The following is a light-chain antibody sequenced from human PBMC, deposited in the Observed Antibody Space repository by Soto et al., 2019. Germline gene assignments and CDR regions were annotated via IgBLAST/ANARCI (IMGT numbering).Light chain of an antibody. V-gene: IGLV2-14*01. CDR1: RSDVGGYDY. CDR3: TSYTSTSTHNYV. Sequence: QSALTQPASVSGSPGRSITISCTGTRSDVGGYDYVSWYQQHPGKAPKLMIYEVSNRPSGVSSRFSGSKSDNTASLTISGLQADDEADYYCTSYTSTSTHNYVFGTGTKVTVL. CDR2: EVS. J-gene: IGLJ1*01.